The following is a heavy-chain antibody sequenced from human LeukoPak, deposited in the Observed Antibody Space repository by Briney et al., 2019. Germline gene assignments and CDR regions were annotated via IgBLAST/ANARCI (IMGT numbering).Heavy chain of an antibody. Sequence: PSQTLSLTCTVSGGSISSGSYYWSWIRQPAGKGLEWIGRIYTSGSTNYNPSLKSRVTISVDTSKNQFSLKLSSVTAADTAVYYCARQESSSSEFDYWGQGTLVTVSS. J-gene: IGHJ4*02. CDR3: ARQESSSSEFDY. CDR2: IYTSGST. D-gene: IGHD6-6*01. CDR1: GGSISSGSYY. V-gene: IGHV4-61*02.